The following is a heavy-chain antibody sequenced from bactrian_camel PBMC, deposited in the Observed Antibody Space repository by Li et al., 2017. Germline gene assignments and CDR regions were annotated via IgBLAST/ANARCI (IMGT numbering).Heavy chain of an antibody. CDR1: AYIFSSCG. V-gene: IGHV3S53*01. CDR3: NVGLCGTWPPGQDNY. CDR2: VDDVGRR. D-gene: IGHD2*01. J-gene: IGHJ4*01. Sequence: HVQLVESGGGLVQPGGSLKLSCAASAYIFSSCGMGWYCQVPGRERQGVAVVDDVGRRSYADSVKGRFTFAQANVENTNAVTLEMNSLKPEDTATYFCNVGLCGTWPPGQDNYWGHGTQVTVS.